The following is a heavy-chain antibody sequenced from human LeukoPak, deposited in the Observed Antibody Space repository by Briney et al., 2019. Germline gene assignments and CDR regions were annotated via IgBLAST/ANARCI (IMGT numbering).Heavy chain of an antibody. V-gene: IGHV3-23*01. Sequence: GGSLRLSCAASGFTFSSYAMSWVRQAPGKGLEWVSAISGSGGSTYYADSVKGRFTISRDNSKNTLYLQMNSLRAEDTAVYYCATSRDPKHYDYVWGSSPSLDYWGQGTLVTVSS. CDR2: ISGSGGST. D-gene: IGHD3-16*01. CDR1: GFTFSSYA. CDR3: ATSRDPKHYDYVWGSSPSLDY. J-gene: IGHJ4*02.